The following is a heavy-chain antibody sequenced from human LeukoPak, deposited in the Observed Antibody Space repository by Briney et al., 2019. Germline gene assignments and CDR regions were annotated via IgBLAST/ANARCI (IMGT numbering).Heavy chain of an antibody. CDR3: AKARYYFDY. V-gene: IGHV3-30*18. CDR1: GFTFSSYD. J-gene: IGHJ4*02. Sequence: GGSLRLSCAASGFTFSSYDIHWVRQAPGKGLEWVALISYDGSYKYYADSVKGRFTISRDNSKNTLYLQMNSLRAEDTAVYYCAKARYYFDYWGQGTLVTVYS. CDR2: ISYDGSYK.